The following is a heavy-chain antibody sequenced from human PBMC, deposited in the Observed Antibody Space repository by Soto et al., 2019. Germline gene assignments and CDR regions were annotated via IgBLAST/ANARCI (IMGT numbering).Heavy chain of an antibody. CDR2: IDPSDSYT. Sequence: GESLKISCKGSGYSFTSYWISWVRQMPGKGLEWMGRIDPSDSYTNYSPSFQGQVTISADKSISTAYLQWSSLKASDTAMYYRARLGLSIRTHYGMDVWGQGTTVTVSS. CDR3: ARLGLSIRTHYGMDV. V-gene: IGHV5-10-1*04. CDR1: GYSFTSYW. J-gene: IGHJ6*02. D-gene: IGHD1-1*01.